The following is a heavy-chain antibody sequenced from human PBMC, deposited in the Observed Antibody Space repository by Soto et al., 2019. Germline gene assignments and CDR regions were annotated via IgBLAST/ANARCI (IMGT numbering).Heavy chain of an antibody. D-gene: IGHD3-10*01. CDR1: GYSISSGYY. Sequence: LSLTCAVSGYSISSGYYWGWIRQPPGKGLEWSGSIYHSGSTYYNPSLKSRVTISVDTSKNQFSLKLSSVTAADTAVYYCVLREGFGELLYAFDIWGQGTMVT. V-gene: IGHV4-38-2*01. CDR3: VLREGFGELLYAFDI. J-gene: IGHJ3*02. CDR2: IYHSGST.